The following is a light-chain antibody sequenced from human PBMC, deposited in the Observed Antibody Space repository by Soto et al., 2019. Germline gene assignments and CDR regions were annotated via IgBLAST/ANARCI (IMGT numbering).Light chain of an antibody. CDR2: AAS. V-gene: IGKV1-9*01. CDR1: QGISSS. J-gene: IGKJ3*01. Sequence: DIQLTKSPSFLSASVGDRVTITCRASQGISSSLAWYQQKPGKAPKLLIYAASTFQSGFPSRFSGSGAGTEFTLKIGSLQPEDFAAYYCKQRNSNPFTFGPGTKVDIK. CDR3: KQRNSNPFT.